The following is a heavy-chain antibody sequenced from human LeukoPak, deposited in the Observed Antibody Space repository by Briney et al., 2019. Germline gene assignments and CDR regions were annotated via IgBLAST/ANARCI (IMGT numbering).Heavy chain of an antibody. V-gene: IGHV3-23*01. CDR1: GFTLSSYS. CDR2: ISASGGST. D-gene: IGHD1-26*01. CDR3: AKDFLSGSYSLYYFDY. J-gene: IGHJ4*02. Sequence: GGSLRLSRAASGFTLSSYSMSWVRQAPGKGLEWVSGISASGGSTYYAGSVKGRFSISRDNSKNTLYLQMNSLRAEDTAVYYCAKDFLSGSYSLYYFDYWGQGTLVTVSA.